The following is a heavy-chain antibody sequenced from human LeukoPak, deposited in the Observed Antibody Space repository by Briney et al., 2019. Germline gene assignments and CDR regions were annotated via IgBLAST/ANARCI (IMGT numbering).Heavy chain of an antibody. V-gene: IGHV1-69*01. CDR2: IIPIFGTA. CDR1: GGTFISYA. Sequence: KVXXXAXGGTFISYAISWVRQAPGQGLEWMGGIIPIFGTANYAQKFQGRVTITADESTSTAYMELSSLRSEDTAVYYCAFSSTGTTFDYWGQGTLVTVSS. J-gene: IGHJ4*02. D-gene: IGHD1-1*01. CDR3: AFSSTGTTFDY.